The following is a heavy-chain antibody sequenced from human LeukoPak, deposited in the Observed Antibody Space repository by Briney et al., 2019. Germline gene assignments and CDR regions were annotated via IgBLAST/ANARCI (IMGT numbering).Heavy chain of an antibody. J-gene: IGHJ3*02. CDR1: GFTFSSYG. D-gene: IGHD2-15*01. V-gene: IGHV3-23*01. CDR2: ISGSGGST. CDR3: ARCSGMPIDDDAFDI. Sequence: GGSLRLSCATSGFTFSSYGMNWVRQAPGKGLERVSAISGSGGSTYYADSVKGRFTISRDNAKNSLYLQMNSLRAEDTAVYYCARCSGMPIDDDAFDIWGQGTMVTVSS.